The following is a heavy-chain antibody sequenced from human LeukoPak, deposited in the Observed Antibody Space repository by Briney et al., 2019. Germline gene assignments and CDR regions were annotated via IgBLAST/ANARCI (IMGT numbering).Heavy chain of an antibody. Sequence: SQTLSLTCTVSGGSISSGDYYWSWIRQPPGMGLEWIGYFYYSGSTNYNPSLKSRVTISVDMSKKQFSLKLSSVTAADTAVYYCAGVRRHSGYDSLDYWGQGTLVTVSS. J-gene: IGHJ4*02. CDR2: FYYSGST. D-gene: IGHD5-12*01. CDR1: GGSISSGDYY. CDR3: AGVRRHSGYDSLDY. V-gene: IGHV4-30-4*01.